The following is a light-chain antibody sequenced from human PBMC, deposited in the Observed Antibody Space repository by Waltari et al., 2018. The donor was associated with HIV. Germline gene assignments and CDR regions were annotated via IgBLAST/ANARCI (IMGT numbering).Light chain of an antibody. CDR3: QQSYSTPRT. V-gene: IGKV1-39*01. J-gene: IGKJ1*01. Sequence: DIQMTQFPSSLPASVGDSVTITCRASQSITNYLNWYQQKPGQAPKVLIYTASSLQSGVPSRFSGSGSGTDFTLTISSLQPDDFATYYCQQSYSTPRTFGQGTKVEIK. CDR1: QSITNY. CDR2: TAS.